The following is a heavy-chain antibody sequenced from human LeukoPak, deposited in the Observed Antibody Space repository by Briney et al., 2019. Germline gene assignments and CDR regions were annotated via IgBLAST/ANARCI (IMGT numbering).Heavy chain of an antibody. Sequence: ASVKVSCKASGYTFTDYYMHWVRQAPGQGLEWMGWINPNSGGTNYAQKFQGRVTMTRDTSISTAYMELSSLRSEDTAVYYCARLDYYDNSGYDAFDIWGQGTMVTVSS. CDR1: GYTFTDYY. D-gene: IGHD3-22*01. CDR2: INPNSGGT. V-gene: IGHV1-2*02. J-gene: IGHJ3*02. CDR3: ARLDYYDNSGYDAFDI.